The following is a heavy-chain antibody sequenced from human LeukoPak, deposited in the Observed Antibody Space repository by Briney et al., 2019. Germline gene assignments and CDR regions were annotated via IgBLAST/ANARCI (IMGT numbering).Heavy chain of an antibody. CDR2: ISGDGSGT. V-gene: IGHV3-43*02. D-gene: IGHD5-12*01. CDR1: GFTFDDYV. Sequence: PGGSLRLSCTASGFTFDDYVMHWVRQAPGKGLEWVSLISGDGSGTYYADSVKGRFTISRHNSKNSLFLHMSGLRAEDTALYYCATQNPPGSGYYDTYNWFDPWGQGTLVTVAS. J-gene: IGHJ5*02. CDR3: ATQNPPGSGYYDTYNWFDP.